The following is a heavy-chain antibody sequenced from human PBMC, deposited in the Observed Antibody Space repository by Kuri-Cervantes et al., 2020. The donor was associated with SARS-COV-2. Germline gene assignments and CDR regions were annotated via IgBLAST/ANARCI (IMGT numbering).Heavy chain of an antibody. CDR3: AREGRSARQAYYYYMDV. CDR1: GGSISHGSYT. Sequence: LRLSCTVSGGSISHGSYTWSWIRQPAGKGLEWIGHLDTSGSPTYNPSLKSRVTISLDTSKNHVSLRLSSVTAADTAVYYCAREGRSARQAYYYYMDVWGKGTTVTVSS. D-gene: IGHD6-25*01. V-gene: IGHV4-61*09. J-gene: IGHJ6*03. CDR2: LDTSGSP.